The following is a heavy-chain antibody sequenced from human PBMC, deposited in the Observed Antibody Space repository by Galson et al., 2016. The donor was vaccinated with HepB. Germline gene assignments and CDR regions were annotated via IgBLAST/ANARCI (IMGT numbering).Heavy chain of an antibody. CDR2: ISPATGII. J-gene: IGHJ5*02. Sequence: SVKVSCKASGYNFTLYPMHWVRQAPGQRLEWMGWISPATGIIKFSQKYPGRLTITRDTSATTVYMALNSLTSDDTSIFYCARGDWQGWFDPWGPGTVLTVSS. V-gene: IGHV1-3*01. D-gene: IGHD3-10*01. CDR3: ARGDWQGWFDP. CDR1: GYNFTLYP.